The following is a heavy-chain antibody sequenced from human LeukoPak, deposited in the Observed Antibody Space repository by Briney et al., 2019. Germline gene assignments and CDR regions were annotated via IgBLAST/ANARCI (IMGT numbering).Heavy chain of an antibody. V-gene: IGHV4-39*07. Sequence: SETLSLTCTVSGGSISTSNYYWGWIRQPPGKGLEWIGNIFYSPSLKSRVTISLDTSRNQFSLKLNSVTAADTAVYYCAKSNGYGLVDIWGQGTMVTVSS. CDR3: AKSNGYGLVDI. CDR1: GGSISTSNYY. CDR2: IFYS. D-gene: IGHD3-10*01. J-gene: IGHJ3*02.